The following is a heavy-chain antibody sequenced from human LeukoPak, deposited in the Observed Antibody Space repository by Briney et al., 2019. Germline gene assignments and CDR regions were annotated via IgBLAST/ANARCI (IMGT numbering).Heavy chain of an antibody. D-gene: IGHD3-10*01. CDR1: GGSFSGYY. CDR3: ARGRTPGYYGSGSYYTN. Sequence: SETLSLTCAVYGGSFSGYYWSWIRQPPGKGLEWIGEINHSGSTNYNPSLKSRLTISVDTSKNQFSLKLSSVTAADTAVYYCARGRTPGYYGSGSYYTNWGQGTLVTVSS. J-gene: IGHJ4*02. CDR2: INHSGST. V-gene: IGHV4-34*01.